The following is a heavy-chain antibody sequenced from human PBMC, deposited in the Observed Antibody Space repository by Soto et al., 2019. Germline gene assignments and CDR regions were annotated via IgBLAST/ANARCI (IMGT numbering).Heavy chain of an antibody. D-gene: IGHD6-19*01. J-gene: IGHJ4*02. Sequence: VQLVESGGGVVQPGRSLRLSCAASGFTFSDYAMHWVRQAPVKGLEWVTVVSHDGRNTHYADSVKGRFTISRDSSNNTVSLEMTSLRAEDKAVYYCAKGGRQWLVTSDFNYGGQGALVTVSS. CDR3: AKGGRQWLVTSDFNY. CDR2: VSHDGRNT. CDR1: GFTFSDYA. V-gene: IGHV3-30*18.